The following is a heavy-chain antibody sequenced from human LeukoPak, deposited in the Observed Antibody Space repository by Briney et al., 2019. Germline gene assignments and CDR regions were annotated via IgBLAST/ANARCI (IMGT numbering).Heavy chain of an antibody. V-gene: IGHV3-74*01. CDR3: ARDPLCSGGSCTDSNFDY. CDR1: GFPLSSYW. D-gene: IGHD2-15*01. J-gene: IGHJ4*02. Sequence: GGSLRLSCAASGFPLSSYWMHWVRQAPGKGLVWVSRINSDGSSTSYADSVKGRFTISRDNAKNTLYLQMNSLRAEDTAVYYCARDPLCSGGSCTDSNFDYWGQGTLVTVSS. CDR2: INSDGSST.